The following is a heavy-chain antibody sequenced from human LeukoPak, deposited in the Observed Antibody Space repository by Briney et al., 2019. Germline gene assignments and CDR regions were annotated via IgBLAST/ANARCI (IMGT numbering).Heavy chain of an antibody. V-gene: IGHV4-59*01. CDR2: IYYSGST. Sequence: SETLSLTCSVSGGSISDYYWNWIRQPPGRGLEWIGYIYYSGSTTYNPSLKSRVTMSVDTAKNQFSLKVRSVTAADTAVYYCARGDFCSKSNCYLRPMDVWGKGTTVTVSS. CDR1: GGSISDYY. CDR3: ARGDFCSKSNCYLRPMDV. J-gene: IGHJ6*03. D-gene: IGHD3-3*01.